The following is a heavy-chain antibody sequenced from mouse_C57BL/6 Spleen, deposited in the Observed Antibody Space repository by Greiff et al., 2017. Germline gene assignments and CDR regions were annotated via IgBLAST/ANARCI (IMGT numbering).Heavy chain of an antibody. CDR1: GYSITSGYY. D-gene: IGHD3-3*01. J-gene: IGHJ4*01. Sequence: EVKLQESGPGLVKPSQSLSLTCSVTGYSITSGYYWNWIRQFPGNKLEWMGYISYDGSNNYNPSLKNRISITRDTSKNQSFLKLNSVTTEDTATYYCARNPRALAMDYWGQGTSVTVSS. CDR3: ARNPRALAMDY. V-gene: IGHV3-6*01. CDR2: ISYDGSN.